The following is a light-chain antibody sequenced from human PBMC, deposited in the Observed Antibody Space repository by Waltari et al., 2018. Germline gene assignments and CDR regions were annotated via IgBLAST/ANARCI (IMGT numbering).Light chain of an antibody. Sequence: QSALTQPASVSGSLGQSISISCAGTSNDVGAHNLVSWYQQYPGRAPKLVIYEVTNRPSGISSRCSGSKSGNTASLTIAGLQSEDEAEYFCSSYSTTFTVLFGGGTKVTV. J-gene: IGLJ3*02. CDR3: SSYSTTFTVL. CDR1: SNDVGAHNL. V-gene: IGLV2-14*01. CDR2: EVT.